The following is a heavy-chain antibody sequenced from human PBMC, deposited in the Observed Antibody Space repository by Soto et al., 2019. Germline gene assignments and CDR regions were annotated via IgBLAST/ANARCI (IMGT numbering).Heavy chain of an antibody. Sequence: QVELVQSGAEVKMPGASVKVSCKASGYTFTSSVINWVRQAPGQGLEWMGLIRPNNGNTNYAEKFLVRVTMTTHTSTSTAYMELTSLRSDDTAVYFCARDFYGTGWGYWGQGTLVTVSS. CDR3: ARDFYGTGWGY. D-gene: IGHD6-19*01. CDR2: IRPNNGNT. V-gene: IGHV1-18*01. CDR1: GYTFTSSV. J-gene: IGHJ4*02.